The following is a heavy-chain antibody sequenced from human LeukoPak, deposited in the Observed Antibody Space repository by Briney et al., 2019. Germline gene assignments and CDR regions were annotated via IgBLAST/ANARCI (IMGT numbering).Heavy chain of an antibody. D-gene: IGHD2-15*01. CDR3: ARHTEGYCSGGSCYDYWYFDL. J-gene: IGHJ2*01. V-gene: IGHV4-59*08. CDR1: GGSISSYY. CDR2: IYYSGST. Sequence: SETLSLTCTVSGGSISSYYWSWIRQPPGKGLEWIGYIYYSGSTNYNPSLKSRVTISVDTSKNQFSLKLGSVTAADTAVYYCARHTEGYCSGGSCYDYWYFDLWGRGTLVTVSS.